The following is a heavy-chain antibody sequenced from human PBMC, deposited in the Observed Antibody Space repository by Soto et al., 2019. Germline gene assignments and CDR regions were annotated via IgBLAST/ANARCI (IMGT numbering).Heavy chain of an antibody. CDR2: INHSGST. J-gene: IGHJ6*03. Sequence: TSETLSLTCAVYGGSFSGYYWSWIRQPPGKGLEWIGEINHSGSTNYNPSLKSRVTISVDTSKNQFSLKLSSVTAADTAVYYCARFRPTHSTLSSYYYREVGGKGPRSPS. CDR3: ARFRPTHSTLSSYYYREV. D-gene: IGHD6-6*01. CDR1: GGSFSGYY. V-gene: IGHV4-34*01.